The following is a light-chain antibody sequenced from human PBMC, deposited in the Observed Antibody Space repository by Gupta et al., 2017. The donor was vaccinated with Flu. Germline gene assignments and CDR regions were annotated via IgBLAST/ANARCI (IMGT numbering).Light chain of an antibody. CDR2: GAS. J-gene: IGKJ3*01. CDR1: QSITNY. CDR3: QQSDSTPFT. Sequence: DIQMTQSPSSLSASVGDRVTITCRASQSITNYLNWYRQKPGKAPKLLIYGASSLQSEVPSRINAGGSGTDFTLTISRLQPEDFGTYYCQQSDSTPFTFGHGTKVDI. V-gene: IGKV1-39*01.